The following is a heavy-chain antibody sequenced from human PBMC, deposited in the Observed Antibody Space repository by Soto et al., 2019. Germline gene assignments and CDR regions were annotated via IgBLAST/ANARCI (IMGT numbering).Heavy chain of an antibody. D-gene: IGHD2-15*01. V-gene: IGHV3-7*05. CDR2: IKQDGSEK. J-gene: IGHJ5*02. Sequence: GGSLRLSCAASGFTFSSYWMSWVRQAPGKGLEWVANIKQDGSEKYYVDSVKGRFTISRDNAKNSLYLQMNSLRAEDTAVYYCARVVVVVAATITFDPWGQGTLVTVSS. CDR1: GFTFSSYW. CDR3: ARVVVVVAATITFDP.